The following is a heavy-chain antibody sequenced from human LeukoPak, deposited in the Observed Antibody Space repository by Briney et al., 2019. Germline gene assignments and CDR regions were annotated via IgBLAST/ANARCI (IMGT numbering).Heavy chain of an antibody. CDR1: GFTFSSYG. V-gene: IGHV3-30*18. CDR3: AKAALYDFWSGSYFDY. Sequence: PGGPLRLSCAASGFTFSSYGMHWVRQAPGKGLEWVAVISYDGSNKYYADSVKGRFTISRDNSKNTLYLQMNSLRAEDTAVYYCAKAALYDFWSGSYFDYWGQGTLVTVSS. CDR2: ISYDGSNK. D-gene: IGHD3-3*01. J-gene: IGHJ4*02.